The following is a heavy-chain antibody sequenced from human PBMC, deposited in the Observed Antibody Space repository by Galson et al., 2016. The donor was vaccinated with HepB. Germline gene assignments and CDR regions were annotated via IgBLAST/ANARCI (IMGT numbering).Heavy chain of an antibody. CDR2: ISYDGNNK. D-gene: IGHD3-16*01. CDR3: GKHGGFDY. CDR1: GFTFSSYG. V-gene: IGHV3-30*18. J-gene: IGHJ4*02. Sequence: SLRLSCAASGFTFSSYGMHWVRQAPGKGLEWVAVISYDGNNKYYADSVKGRFTISRDNSKNTLYLCMNNLTAGDTAIYYCGKHGGFDYWGQGALVTVSS.